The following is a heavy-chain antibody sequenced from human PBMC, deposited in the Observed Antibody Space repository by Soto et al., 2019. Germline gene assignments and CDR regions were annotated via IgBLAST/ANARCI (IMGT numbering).Heavy chain of an antibody. D-gene: IGHD1-26*01. Sequence: QVQLVESGGGVVQPGRSLRLSCAASGFTFSSYGMHWVRQAPGKGLEWVAVISYDGSNKYYADSVKGRFTISRDNSKNPLYLQMNSLRAEHPAVYYGAKDKVIVGATPHYWGQGTLVTVSS. J-gene: IGHJ4*02. CDR3: AKDKVIVGATPHY. CDR1: GFTFSSYG. CDR2: ISYDGSNK. V-gene: IGHV3-30*18.